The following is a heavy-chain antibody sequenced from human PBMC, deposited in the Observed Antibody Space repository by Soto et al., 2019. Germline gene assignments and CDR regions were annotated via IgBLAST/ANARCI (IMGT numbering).Heavy chain of an antibody. J-gene: IGHJ5*02. V-gene: IGHV4-59*01. Sequence: SETLSLTCTVSGGSISSYYWSWIRQPPGKGLEWIGYIYYSGSTNYNPSHKSRVTISVDTSKNQFSLKLSSVTAADTAVYYCARVGPWVPYYYDSSPYTLENWFDPWGQGTLVTVSS. CDR1: GGSISSYY. CDR3: ARVGPWVPYYYDSSPYTLENWFDP. CDR2: IYYSGST. D-gene: IGHD3-22*01.